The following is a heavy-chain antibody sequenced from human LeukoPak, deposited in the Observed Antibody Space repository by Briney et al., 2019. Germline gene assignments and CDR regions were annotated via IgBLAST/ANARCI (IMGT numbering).Heavy chain of an antibody. CDR2: NNKNTGNP. D-gene: IGHD5-18*01. CDR3: ARTYSYGNYYYMDV. Sequence: ASVKVSCKASGYTFTSYAMNWVRQARGQGREWMGWNNKNTGNPTYAQGFRGRFVLYLDTSLSTAYLQISSLKAEDTAVYYCARTYSYGNYYYMDVWGKGTTVTVSS. J-gene: IGHJ6*03. CDR1: GYTFTSYA. V-gene: IGHV7-4-1*02.